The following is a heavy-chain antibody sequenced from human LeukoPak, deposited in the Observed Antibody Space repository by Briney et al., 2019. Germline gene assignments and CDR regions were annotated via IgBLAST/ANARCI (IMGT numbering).Heavy chain of an antibody. CDR2: ISYDGSNE. CDR3: AKDSTYYGMDV. V-gene: IGHV3-30*18. J-gene: IGHJ6*04. Sequence: PGRSLRLSCAASGFTFSSYGMHWVRQAPGKGLEWVAVISYDGSNEYYADSVKGRFTISRDNSKNKLYLQMNSLRAEDTAVYYCAKDSTYYGMDVWGKGTTVTVSS. CDR1: GFTFSSYG.